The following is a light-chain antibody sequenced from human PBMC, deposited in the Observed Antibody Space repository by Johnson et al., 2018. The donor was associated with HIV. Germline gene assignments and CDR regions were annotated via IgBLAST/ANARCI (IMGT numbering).Light chain of an antibody. CDR2: DNN. CDR1: SSNIGHNS. Sequence: TQPPSVSAAPGQAVTISCSGSSSNIGHNSVSWYQQFTGTAPKLLIYDNNKRPSGLPDRFSGSKSGTSATLGITGLQTGDEAAYYCGTWDSSLSAGGYVFGTGTKVTVL. V-gene: IGLV1-51*01. CDR3: GTWDSSLSAGGYV. J-gene: IGLJ1*01.